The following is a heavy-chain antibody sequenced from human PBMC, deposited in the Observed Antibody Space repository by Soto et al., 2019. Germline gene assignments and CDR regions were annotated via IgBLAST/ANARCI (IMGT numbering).Heavy chain of an antibody. CDR1: GYTFTSHD. CDR3: TSGFCGSGSYYNWFDP. Sequence: QVQLVQSGAEVKKPGASVKVSCKASGYTFTSHDINWVRQATGQVLEWMGWMNPNSGNTGYAQKFQGRVTMTRNTCKRTAYMELCSLGSEDTAVYYCTSGFCGSGSYYNWFDPWGQGTLVTVSS. J-gene: IGHJ5*02. D-gene: IGHD3-10*01. CDR2: MNPNSGNT. V-gene: IGHV1-8*01.